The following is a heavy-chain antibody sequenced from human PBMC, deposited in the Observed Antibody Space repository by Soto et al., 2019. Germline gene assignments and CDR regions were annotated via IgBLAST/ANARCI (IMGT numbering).Heavy chain of an antibody. Sequence: VGSLRLSCAASGFTFSSYAMHWVRQAPGKGLEWVAVISYDGSNKYYADSVKGRFTISRDNSKNTLYLQMNSLRAEDTAVYYCARVRASGRYYGNYVDPFDYWGQGTLVTVSS. J-gene: IGHJ4*02. CDR1: GFTFSSYA. CDR3: ARVRASGRYYGNYVDPFDY. V-gene: IGHV3-30-3*01. D-gene: IGHD4-17*01. CDR2: ISYDGSNK.